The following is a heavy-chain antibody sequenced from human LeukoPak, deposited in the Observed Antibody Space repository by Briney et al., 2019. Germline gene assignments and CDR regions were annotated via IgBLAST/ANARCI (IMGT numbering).Heavy chain of an antibody. D-gene: IGHD1-26*01. CDR1: GGSISSYY. J-gene: IGHJ4*02. CDR2: IYYSGST. V-gene: IGHV4-59*08. CDR3: ARGYTLLPFDY. Sequence: TPSETLSLTCTVSGGSISSYYWSWIRQPPGKGLEWIGYIYYSGSTNYNPSLKSRVTISVDTSKNQFSLKLSSVTAADTAVYYCARGYTLLPFDYWGQGTLVTVSS.